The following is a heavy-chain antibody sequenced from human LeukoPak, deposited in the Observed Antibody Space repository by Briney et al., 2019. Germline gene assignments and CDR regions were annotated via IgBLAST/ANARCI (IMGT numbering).Heavy chain of an antibody. Sequence: SETLSLTCTVSGGSISSGDYYWTWIRQPPGKGLEWLGYIYHSGASYYNPSLKSRLAMSVETSKNQFSLKLNSLTAADTAVYYCARETRVTLFETVTQTSYYFDSWGQGTLVTVSS. D-gene: IGHD3-3*01. V-gene: IGHV4-30-4*08. CDR1: GGSISSGDYY. CDR2: IYHSGAS. CDR3: ARETRVTLFETVTQTSYYFDS. J-gene: IGHJ4*02.